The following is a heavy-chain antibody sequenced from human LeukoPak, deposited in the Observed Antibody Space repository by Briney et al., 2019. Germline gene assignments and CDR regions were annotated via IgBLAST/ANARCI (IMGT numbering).Heavy chain of an antibody. V-gene: IGHV4-34*01. CDR1: GGSFSGYY. CDR2: INHSGNT. Sequence: SETLSLTCAVYGGSFSGYYWTWIRQPPGNGLEWIAEINHSGNTNYNPSLKSRVTISVDTSKNQFSLQLNSVTPEDTAVYYCASKRTTDGFDYWGQGTLVTVSS. D-gene: IGHD1/OR15-1a*01. J-gene: IGHJ4*02. CDR3: ASKRTTDGFDY.